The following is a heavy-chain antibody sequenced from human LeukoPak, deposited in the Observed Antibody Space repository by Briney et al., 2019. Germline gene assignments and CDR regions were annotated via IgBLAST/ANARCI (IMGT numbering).Heavy chain of an antibody. CDR2: IYSGSST. J-gene: IGHJ4*02. CDR3: ARDKGTLTLGLDY. Sequence: PGGSLRLSCAASGFTVSSNDMNWVRQAPGKGLEWVSVIYSGSSTYYADSVKGRFTISRDNSKNTLYLQMNSLRAEDTAVYYCARDKGTLTLGLDYWGQGTLVTVSS. CDR1: GFTVSSND. V-gene: IGHV3-66*01. D-gene: IGHD3-10*01.